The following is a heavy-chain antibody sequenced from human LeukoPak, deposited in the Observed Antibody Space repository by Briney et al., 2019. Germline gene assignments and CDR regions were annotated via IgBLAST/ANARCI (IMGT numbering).Heavy chain of an antibody. V-gene: IGHV3-21*01. D-gene: IGHD3-10*01. CDR2: ISSSSSYI. CDR1: GFTFSSYS. CDR3: ARDSRVTMDRGVIGRNAFDI. Sequence: GGSLRLSCAASGFTFSSYSMNWVRQAPGKGLEWVSSISSSSSYIYYADSVKGRFAISRDNAKNSLYLQMDSLRAKDTAVYYCARDSRVTMDRGVIGRNAFDIWGEGTMVTVSS. J-gene: IGHJ3*02.